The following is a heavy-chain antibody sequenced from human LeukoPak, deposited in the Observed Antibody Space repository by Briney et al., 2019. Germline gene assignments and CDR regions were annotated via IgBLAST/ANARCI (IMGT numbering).Heavy chain of an antibody. CDR2: ISYSGST. D-gene: IGHD6-19*01. Sequence: SETLSLTCTVSGGSISRSSYYWGWISQPPGKGLEWIGTISYSGSTYYNPSLKSRVTISVDTSKNQFSLKLSSVTAADTAVYFCALGSSGWSHFAYGGQGTLVTVSS. J-gene: IGHJ4*02. CDR1: GGSISRSSYY. CDR3: ALGSSGWSHFAY. V-gene: IGHV4-39*01.